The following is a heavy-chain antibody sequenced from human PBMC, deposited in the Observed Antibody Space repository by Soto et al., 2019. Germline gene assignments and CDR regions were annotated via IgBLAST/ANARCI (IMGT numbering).Heavy chain of an antibody. CDR1: GFTFSSYS. CDR3: ARENGYCSGGSCSIHFDY. Sequence: GGSLRLSCAASGFTFSSYSMNWVRQAPGKGLEWVSYISSSSSTIYYADSVKGRFTISRDNAKNSLYLQMNSLRAEDTAVYYCARENGYCSGGSCSIHFDYWGQGTLVTVSS. J-gene: IGHJ4*02. V-gene: IGHV3-48*01. CDR2: ISSSSSTI. D-gene: IGHD2-15*01.